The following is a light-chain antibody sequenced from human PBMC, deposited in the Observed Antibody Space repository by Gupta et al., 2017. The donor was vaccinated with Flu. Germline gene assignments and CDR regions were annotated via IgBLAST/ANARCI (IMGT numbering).Light chain of an antibody. J-gene: IGLJ3*02. V-gene: IGLV4-69*01. CDR3: QTWGTGIPWV. Sequence: QLVLTQSPSASASLGASVTLTCTLSSGHSTYAIAWHQQQPEKGPRFLMKVNSDGSHSKGDGIPDRFSGSSSGAERYFTISSLQSEDEADYYCQTWGTGIPWVFGGGTKLTVL. CDR1: SGHSTYA. CDR2: VNSDGSH.